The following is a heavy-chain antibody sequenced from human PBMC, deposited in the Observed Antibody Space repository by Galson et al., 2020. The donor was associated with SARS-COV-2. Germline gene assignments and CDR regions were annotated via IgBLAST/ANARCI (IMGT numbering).Heavy chain of an antibody. CDR3: ASDREVGAYAFDT. CDR2: SSAYNGNT. V-gene: IGHV1-18*01. Sequence: ASVKVSCQASGYTFTSYGISWVRQAPAQGREWMGWSSAYNGNTNYAQKLHGRVTMTTDTSTSTAYMELRSLRSDDTAVYYCASDREVGAYAFDTWGKGTMVTVSP. D-gene: IGHD1-26*01. CDR1: GYTFTSYG. J-gene: IGHJ3*02.